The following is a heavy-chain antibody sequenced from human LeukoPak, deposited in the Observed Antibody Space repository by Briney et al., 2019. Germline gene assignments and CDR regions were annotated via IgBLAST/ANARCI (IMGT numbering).Heavy chain of an antibody. CDR3: ARNAGLDY. CDR1: GFTFSSYA. Sequence: GGSLRLSCAASGFTFSSYAMSWVRQAPGKGLEWVSGISGSGASTYYADSVKGRFTISRENSRNTLYLQMNSLRAEDTAVYYCARNAGLDYWGQGILVTVSS. V-gene: IGHV3-23*01. J-gene: IGHJ4*02. CDR2: ISGSGAST. D-gene: IGHD2-8*01.